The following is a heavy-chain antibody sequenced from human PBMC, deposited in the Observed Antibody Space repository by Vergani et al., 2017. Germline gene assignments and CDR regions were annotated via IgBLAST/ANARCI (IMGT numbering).Heavy chain of an antibody. V-gene: IGHV1-18*01. D-gene: IGHD3-10*01. CDR2: ISAYNGNT. Sequence: QVQLVQSGAEVKKPGASVKVSCKASGYTFTSYGISWVRQAPGQGLEWMGWISAYNGNTNYAQKPQGRVTMTTDTSTSTAYMELRSLRSDDTAVYYCAREGSVTMVRGVITHYYYGMDVWGQGTTVTVSS. J-gene: IGHJ6*02. CDR1: GYTFTSYG. CDR3: AREGSVTMVRGVITHYYYGMDV.